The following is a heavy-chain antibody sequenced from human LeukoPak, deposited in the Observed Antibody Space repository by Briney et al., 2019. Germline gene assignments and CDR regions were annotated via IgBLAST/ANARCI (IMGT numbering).Heavy chain of an antibody. D-gene: IGHD2-2*01. J-gene: IGHJ3*02. CDR3: AKGGALGYCSSTSCDDAFDI. CDR1: GITFSSYA. V-gene: IGHV3-23*01. CDR2: ISGSGGST. Sequence: GGVLRLFCSASGITFSSYAMGWVRQAPGKWLEVVSAISGSGGSTYYADSVGRRFTISRDNSKNTLYLQVNSLRAEDTAVYYCAKGGALGYCSSTSCDDAFDIWGQGTIVTVSS.